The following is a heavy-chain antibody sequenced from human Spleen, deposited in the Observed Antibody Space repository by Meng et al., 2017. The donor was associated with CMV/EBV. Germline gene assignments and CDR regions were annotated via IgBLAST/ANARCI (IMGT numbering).Heavy chain of an antibody. V-gene: IGHV4-34*01. CDR1: GGSFSGYY. CDR3: ASRGAGVPVVDP. Sequence: LTCAVYGGSFSGYYWSWIRQPPGKGLEWIGEINHSGSTNYNPSLKSRVTISVDTSKNQFSLKLSSVTAADTAVYYCASRGAGVPVVDPWGQGTLVTVSS. D-gene: IGHD2-2*01. J-gene: IGHJ5*02. CDR2: INHSGST.